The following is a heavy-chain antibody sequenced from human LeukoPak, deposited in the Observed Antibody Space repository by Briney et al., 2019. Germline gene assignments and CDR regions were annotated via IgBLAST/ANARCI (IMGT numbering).Heavy chain of an antibody. D-gene: IGHD1-26*01. Sequence: GSXXXYYWSWIRQPPGKGLEWIGYIYYSGSTNYNPSLKSRVTISVDTSKNQFSLKLSSVTAADTAVYYCARCLKYSGSYYFDYWGQGTLVTVSS. CDR3: ARCLKYSGSYYFDY. V-gene: IGHV4-59*01. J-gene: IGHJ4*02. CDR1: GSXXXYY. CDR2: IYYSGST.